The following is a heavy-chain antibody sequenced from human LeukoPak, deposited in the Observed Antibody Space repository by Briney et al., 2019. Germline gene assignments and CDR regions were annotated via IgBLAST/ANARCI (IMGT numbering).Heavy chain of an antibody. CDR2: VYYKESP. V-gene: IGHV4-59*01. CDR1: GASITSYF. J-gene: IGHJ3*02. CDR3: ALGAAFDI. Sequence: SETLSLTCTVSGASITSYFWSWVRQPPGKGLEWIGYVYYKESPNYNPSLKSRLTISVDTSKNQFSLRLTSVTPADTAVYYCALGAAFDIWGQGTMVTVSS.